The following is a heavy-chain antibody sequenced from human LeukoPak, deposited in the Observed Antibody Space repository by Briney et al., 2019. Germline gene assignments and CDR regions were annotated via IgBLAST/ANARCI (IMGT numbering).Heavy chain of an antibody. J-gene: IGHJ3*02. D-gene: IGHD2-21*02. Sequence: SVKVSCKASVGTFSSYAISWVRQAPGHALEWMGGIIPIFGTANYAQKFQLRVTITTDESPRTAYKELSSLRSEDTAVYYCARVWLDVYARVVAYCGCDCYSGGLDMWGQGTLVTVSS. V-gene: IGHV1-69*05. CDR1: VGTFSSYA. CDR3: ARVWLDVYARVVAYCGCDCYSGGLDM. CDR2: IIPIFGTA.